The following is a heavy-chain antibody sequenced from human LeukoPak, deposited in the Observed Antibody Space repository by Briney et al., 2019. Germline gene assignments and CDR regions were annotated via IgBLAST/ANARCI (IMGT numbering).Heavy chain of an antibody. CDR1: GYTFTSYG. Sequence: ASVKVSCKASGYTFTSYGISWVRQAPGQGLEWMGWISAYNGNTNYAQKLQGRVTMTTDTSTSTAYMELRSLRSDDTAVYYCARETYMVAAAGFRVDYWGQGTLVTVSS. D-gene: IGHD6-13*01. CDR2: ISAYNGNT. V-gene: IGHV1-18*01. CDR3: ARETYMVAAAGFRVDY. J-gene: IGHJ4*02.